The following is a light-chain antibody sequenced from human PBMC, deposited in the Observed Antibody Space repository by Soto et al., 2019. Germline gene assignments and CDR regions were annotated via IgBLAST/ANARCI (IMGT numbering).Light chain of an antibody. CDR3: ETWDSNTNWA. CDR2: LEGSGSY. Sequence: QSVLTQSSSASASLGSSVKLTCTLSSGHSSNIIAWHQQQPGKAPRYLMKLEGSGSYNKGSGVPDRFSGSSSGADRYLTISNLQFEDEADYYCETWDSNTNWAFGGGTKLTVL. J-gene: IGLJ3*02. CDR1: SGHSSNI. V-gene: IGLV4-60*02.